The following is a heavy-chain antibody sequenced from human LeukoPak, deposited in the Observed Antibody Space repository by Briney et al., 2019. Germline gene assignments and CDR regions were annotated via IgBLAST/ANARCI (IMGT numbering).Heavy chain of an antibody. J-gene: IGHJ3*01. Sequence: ASVTVSCTVSGSTLTEPSIHWVRQAPGEGLEWVGGFDPEVGGTIYAQKVQGRVTMTEDTSTDTAYMDLSSLRSEDTAVYFCTTAYDTSGYGPFDLWGQGTLVTVSS. CDR3: TTAYDTSGYGPFDL. CDR1: GSTLTEPS. D-gene: IGHD3-22*01. CDR2: FDPEVGGT. V-gene: IGHV1-24*01.